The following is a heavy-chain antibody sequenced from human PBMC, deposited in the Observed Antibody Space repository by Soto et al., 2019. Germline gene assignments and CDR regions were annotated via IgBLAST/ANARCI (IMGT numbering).Heavy chain of an antibody. CDR2: IYWDDGK. V-gene: IGHV2-5*02. CDR1: GFSLSTSGVG. Sequence: QITLKESGPTLVKPTQTLTLTCTFSGFSLSTSGVGVGWIRQPPGKALEWLALIYWDDGKRYSPSLKSRLTITKDTSKNQVVLTMINMDPVDTATYYCAHSVGIATTYWYFDLWGRGTLVTVSS. CDR3: AHSVGIATTYWYFDL. J-gene: IGHJ2*01. D-gene: IGHD1-1*01.